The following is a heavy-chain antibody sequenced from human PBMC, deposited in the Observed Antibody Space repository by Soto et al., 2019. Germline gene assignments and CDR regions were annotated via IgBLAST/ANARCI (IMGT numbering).Heavy chain of an antibody. D-gene: IGHD3-22*01. V-gene: IGHV1-2*04. CDR1: GSTFTGYY. J-gene: IGHJ4*02. Sequence: ASVKVSCKASGSTFTGYYIHWVRQAPGQGLEWMGWINPNSGVTNYAQKFQGWVTMTRDTSISTAYMELSRLRSDDTAVYYCTRSEITTIIYFHYWGQGTLVTVSS. CDR3: TRSEITTIIYFHY. CDR2: INPNSGVT.